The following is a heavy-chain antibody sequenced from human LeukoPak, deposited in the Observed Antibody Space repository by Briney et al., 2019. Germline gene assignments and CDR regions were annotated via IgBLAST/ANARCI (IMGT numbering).Heavy chain of an antibody. CDR3: ARGVYKNGYSSGWNRGNIWGYYFDY. Sequence: PSETLSLTCAVYGGSFSGYYWSWIRQPPGKGLEWVGEINHSGSTNYNPSLKSRVTISVDTSKNQFSLKLSSVTAADTAVYYCARGVYKNGYSSGWNRGNIWGYYFDYWGQGTLVTVSS. V-gene: IGHV4-34*01. D-gene: IGHD6-19*01. J-gene: IGHJ4*02. CDR2: INHSGST. CDR1: GGSFSGYY.